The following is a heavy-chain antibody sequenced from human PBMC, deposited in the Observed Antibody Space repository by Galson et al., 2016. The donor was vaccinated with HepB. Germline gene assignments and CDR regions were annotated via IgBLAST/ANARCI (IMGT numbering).Heavy chain of an antibody. Sequence: SLSLSCAASGFFFSSYAMNCVRQAPGTRLEWVPVISTAGRASYHADIERGRFSISRDNSGNTVFLQMNSLKTEDTAVYYCIKANGWIPLWGYFEYWGQGALVTVTS. CDR1: GFFFSSYA. V-gene: IGHV3-30*07. D-gene: IGHD7-27*01. CDR2: ISTAGRAS. CDR3: IKANGWIPLWGYFEY. J-gene: IGHJ4*02.